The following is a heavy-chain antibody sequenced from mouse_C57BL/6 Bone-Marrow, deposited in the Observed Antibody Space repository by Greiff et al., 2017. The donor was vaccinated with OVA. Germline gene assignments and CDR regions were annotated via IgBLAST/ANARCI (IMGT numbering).Heavy chain of an antibody. D-gene: IGHD2-4*01. CDR1: GFTFSAYG. CDR2: ISSGSSTI. V-gene: IGHV5-17*01. CDR3: ARRADDYEYLYYAMDY. J-gene: IGHJ4*01. Sequence: EVQRVESGGGLVKPGGSLKLSCAASGFTFSAYGMHWVRQAPEKGLEWVAYISSGSSTIYYADTVKGRFTISRDNAKNTLFLQMTSLRSEDTARYYCARRADDYEYLYYAMDYWGQGTAVTVSS.